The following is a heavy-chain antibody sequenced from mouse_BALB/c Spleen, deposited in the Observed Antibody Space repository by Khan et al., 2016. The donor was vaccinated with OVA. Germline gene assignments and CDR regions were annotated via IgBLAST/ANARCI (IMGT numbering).Heavy chain of an antibody. J-gene: IGHJ3*01. Sequence: QVQLKQPGPGLVAPSQSLSITCTVAGFSLTSYGVHWVRQPPGKGLEWLGVIWAGGSTTYNSALMSRLIISKDNSKSQVLLKMNSLQTDDTAMYXGARGQYGNSAWFANWGQGTLVTVAA. CDR1: GFSLTSYG. CDR3: ARGQYGNSAWFAN. V-gene: IGHV2-9*02. CDR2: IWAGGST. D-gene: IGHD2-1*01.